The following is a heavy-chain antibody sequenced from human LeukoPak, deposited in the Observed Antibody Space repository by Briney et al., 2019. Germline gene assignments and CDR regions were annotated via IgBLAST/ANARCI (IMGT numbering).Heavy chain of an antibody. D-gene: IGHD3-10*01. CDR1: GYTFTSYG. Sequence: ASVKVSCKASGYTFTSYGISWVRQAPGQGLEWMGWISAHNGNTNYAQKLQGRVTMTTDTSTSTAYMELRSLRSDDTAAYYCARIPIIGSGSYRMDVWGKGTTVTVSS. CDR2: ISAHNGNT. CDR3: ARIPIIGSGSYRMDV. V-gene: IGHV1-18*01. J-gene: IGHJ6*04.